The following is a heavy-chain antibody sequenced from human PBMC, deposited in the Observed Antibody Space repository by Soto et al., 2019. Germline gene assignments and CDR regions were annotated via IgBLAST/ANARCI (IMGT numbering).Heavy chain of an antibody. CDR1: GFTFSSYG. CDR2: ISYDGSNK. J-gene: IGHJ4*02. CDR3: ANGGSYSNYFLDYFDY. D-gene: IGHD4-4*01. V-gene: IGHV3-30*18. Sequence: QVQLVESGGGVVQPGRSLRLSCAASGFTFSSYGMHWVRQAPGKGLEWVAVISYDGSNKYYADSVKGRFTISRDNSKNTLYLQMNSLRAEDTAVYYCANGGSYSNYFLDYFDYWGQGTLVTVSS.